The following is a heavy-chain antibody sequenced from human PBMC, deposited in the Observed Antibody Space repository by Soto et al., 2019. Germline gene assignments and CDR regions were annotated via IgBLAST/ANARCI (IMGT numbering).Heavy chain of an antibody. V-gene: IGHV3-23*01. CDR2: VSIGGST. Sequence: DVQLLESGGGLVQPAGSLRLSCAASGFTFSSYAMGWVRQGPGKGLEWVAGVSIGGSTHYADSVRGRFTISRDNPKNTLSLQMNXLTXXDTAVYFCAKRRGAGGHFDYGGQGDLVTVSS. CDR3: AKRRGAGGHFDY. D-gene: IGHD2-15*01. J-gene: IGHJ4*02. CDR1: GFTFSSYA.